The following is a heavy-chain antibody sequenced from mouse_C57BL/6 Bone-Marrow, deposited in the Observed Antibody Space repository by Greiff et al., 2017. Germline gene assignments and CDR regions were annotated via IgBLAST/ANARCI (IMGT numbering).Heavy chain of an antibody. CDR2: ISDGGSYT. D-gene: IGHD1-1*01. CDR3: ARGELRSYYYAMDY. CDR1: GFTFSSYA. J-gene: IGHJ4*01. Sequence: EVMLVESGGGLVKPGGSLKLSCAASGFTFSSYAMSWVRQTPEKRLEGVATISDGGSYTYYPENVKGRFTISRDNAKNNLYLQMSHLKSEDTAMYYCARGELRSYYYAMDYWGQGTSVTVSS. V-gene: IGHV5-4*03.